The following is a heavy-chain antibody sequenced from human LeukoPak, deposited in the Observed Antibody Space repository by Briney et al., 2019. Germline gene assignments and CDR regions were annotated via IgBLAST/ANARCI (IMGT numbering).Heavy chain of an antibody. CDR3: AKEFIAGDGHVDCDS. D-gene: IGHD5-24*01. CDR1: GFTISTYA. CDR2: ITSSGATT. Sequence: PGGSLRLSWAASGFTISTYAMTWVRQAPGKGLEWVSSITSSGATTYYADSVKGRFTISRDISKNTLYLQMNSLTAEDSAVYYCAKEFIAGDGHVDCDSWGQGTLVTVSS. V-gene: IGHV3-23*01. J-gene: IGHJ4*02.